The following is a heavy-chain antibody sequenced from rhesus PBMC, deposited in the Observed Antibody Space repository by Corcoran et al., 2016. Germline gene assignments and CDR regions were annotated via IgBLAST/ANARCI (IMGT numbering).Heavy chain of an antibody. CDR1: GGSISSSY. V-gene: IGHV4-122*02. Sequence: QLQLQESGPGLVKPSETLSVTCAVSGGSISSSYWSWIRQPPGKGLEWIGYITYGGSTCYNTSIKSLVIISRYTSKNLFALKLSSVTAADTAVYYCARGRGSSYVDYWGQGVLVTVSS. CDR3: ARGRGSSYVDY. J-gene: IGHJ4*01. D-gene: IGHD4-29*01. CDR2: ITYGGST.